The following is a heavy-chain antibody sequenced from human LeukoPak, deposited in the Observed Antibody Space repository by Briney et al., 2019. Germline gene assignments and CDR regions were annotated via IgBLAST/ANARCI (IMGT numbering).Heavy chain of an antibody. Sequence: PSETLSLTCTVSGGSISSYYWSWIRQPPGKGLEWIGYIYYSGSTNYNPSLKSRVTISVDTSKNQFSLKLSSVTAADTAVYYCATGRGSYYDFWSGYYDYWGQGTLVTVSS. D-gene: IGHD3-3*01. J-gene: IGHJ4*02. CDR3: ATGRGSYYDFWSGYYDY. CDR2: IYYSGST. V-gene: IGHV4-59*08. CDR1: GGSISSYY.